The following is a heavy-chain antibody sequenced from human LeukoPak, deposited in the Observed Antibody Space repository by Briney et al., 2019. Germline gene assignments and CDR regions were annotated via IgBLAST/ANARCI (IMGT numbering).Heavy chain of an antibody. J-gene: IGHJ4*02. D-gene: IGHD3-22*01. CDR3: ARSKYYYDSSGPVDY. V-gene: IGHV3-64*01. Sequence: GGSLRLSCAASGFTFSSYAMHWVRQAPGKGLEYVSAISSNGGSTYYANSVKGRFTISRDNSKNTLYLQMGGLRAEDMAVYYCARSKYYYDSSGPVDYWGQGTLVTVSS. CDR1: GFTFSSYA. CDR2: ISSNGGST.